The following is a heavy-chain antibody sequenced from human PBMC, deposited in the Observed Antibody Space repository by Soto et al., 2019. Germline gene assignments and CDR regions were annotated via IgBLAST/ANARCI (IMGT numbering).Heavy chain of an antibody. CDR3: ARDNSSSWIDY. V-gene: IGHV3-33*01. CDR2: IWYDGSNK. D-gene: IGHD6-13*01. CDR1: GFTFSSYG. Sequence: QVQLVESGGGVVQPGRSLRLSCAASGFTFSSYGMHWVRQAPGKGLEWVAVIWYDGSNKYYADSVKGRFTISRDNSKNTLYLQMNSLRAEDTAVYYCARDNSSSWIDYRGQGTLVTVSS. J-gene: IGHJ4*02.